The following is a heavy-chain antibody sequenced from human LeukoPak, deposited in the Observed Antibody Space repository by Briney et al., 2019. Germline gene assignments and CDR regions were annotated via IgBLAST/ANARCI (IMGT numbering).Heavy chain of an antibody. J-gene: IGHJ4*02. CDR1: GFTFSSYT. CDR3: ARELEKGDYGGQTGYFDY. CDR2: ISSGNSNI. D-gene: IGHD4-23*01. Sequence: GGSLRLSCAASGFTFSSYTMNWVRQAPGKGLEWVSYISSGNSNIYYADSVKGRFTISRDNSKNTLYLQMNSLRAEDTAVYYCARELEKGDYGGQTGYFDYWGQGTLVTVSS. V-gene: IGHV3-48*01.